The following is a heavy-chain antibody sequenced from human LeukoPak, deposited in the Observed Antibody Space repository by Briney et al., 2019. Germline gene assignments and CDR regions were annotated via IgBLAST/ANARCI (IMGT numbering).Heavy chain of an antibody. D-gene: IGHD3-22*01. V-gene: IGHV4-34*01. CDR3: ARRPRGYYGNFDY. Sequence: PSETLSLTCAVDGGSFSAYYWSWIRQPPGKGLEWIGEINHSGSTNYNPSLKSRVTISVDTSKNQFSLKLSSVTAADTAVYYCARRPRGYYGNFDYWGQGTLVTVSS. J-gene: IGHJ4*02. CDR2: INHSGST. CDR1: GGSFSAYY.